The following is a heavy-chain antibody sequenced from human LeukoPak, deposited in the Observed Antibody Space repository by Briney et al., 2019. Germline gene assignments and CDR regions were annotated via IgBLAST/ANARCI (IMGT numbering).Heavy chain of an antibody. CDR1: GFTFDDYA. J-gene: IGHJ4*02. CDR2: ISWNSGSI. D-gene: IGHD3-22*01. Sequence: HAGRSLRLSCAASGFTFDDYAMHWVRQAPGKGLEWVSGISWNSGSIGYVDSVKGRFTISRDNAKNSLYLQMNSLRAEDTALYYCAKDPTYYYDSSGYFDYWGQGTLVTVSS. CDR3: AKDPTYYYDSSGYFDY. V-gene: IGHV3-9*01.